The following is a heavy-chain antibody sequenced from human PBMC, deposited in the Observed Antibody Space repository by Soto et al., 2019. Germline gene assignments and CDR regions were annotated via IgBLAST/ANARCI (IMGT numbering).Heavy chain of an antibody. D-gene: IGHD3-10*01. CDR1: GGGFVSIA. CDR3: ARSYGSGTYAWFDP. V-gene: IGHV1-69*01. Sequence: QVQLLQSGAEVKKPGSSVKVSCKASGGGFVSIAINWVRQAPGQGLEWMGGVIPIFGTTNYAQNFQGRVTITADESTSTAYMELSSLRSEDTALYYCARSYGSGTYAWFDPWGQGTLVTVSS. CDR2: VIPIFGTT. J-gene: IGHJ5*02.